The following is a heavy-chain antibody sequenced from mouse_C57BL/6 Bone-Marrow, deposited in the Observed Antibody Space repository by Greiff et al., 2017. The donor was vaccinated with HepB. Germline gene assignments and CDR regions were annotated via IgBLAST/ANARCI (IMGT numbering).Heavy chain of an antibody. J-gene: IGHJ2*01. CDR2: ISDGGSYT. CDR3: AREATVVATDY. D-gene: IGHD1-1*01. V-gene: IGHV5-4*01. Sequence: EVKLVESGGGLVKPGGSLKLSCAASGFTFSSYAMSWVRQTPEKRLEWVATISDGGSYTYYPDNVKGRFTISRDNAKNNLYLQMSHLKSEDTAMYYCAREATVVATDYWGQGTTLTVSS. CDR1: GFTFSSYA.